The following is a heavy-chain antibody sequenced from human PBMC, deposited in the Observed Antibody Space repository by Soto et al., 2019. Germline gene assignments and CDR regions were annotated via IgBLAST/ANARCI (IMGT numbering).Heavy chain of an antibody. D-gene: IGHD2-15*01. CDR3: ARVSSSIVVVPDYGMDV. Sequence: QVQLVQSGVEVKKPGASVKVSCKASGYTFISHGISWVRQAPGQGLEWMGWISGKNGNTNYAQKLQGRVTLTTDTSTRTAYMELRSLRSDDPAVYYCARVSSSIVVVPDYGMDVGGQGTTVTVSS. J-gene: IGHJ6*02. CDR1: GYTFISHG. CDR2: ISGKNGNT. V-gene: IGHV1-18*04.